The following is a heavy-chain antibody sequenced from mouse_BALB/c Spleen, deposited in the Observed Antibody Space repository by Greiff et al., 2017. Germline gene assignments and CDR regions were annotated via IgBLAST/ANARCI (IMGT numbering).Heavy chain of an antibody. CDR2: INPGSGGT. J-gene: IGHJ2*01. CDR3: ARCHPYYYGSSFDY. Sequence: QVQLKQSGAELVRPGTSVKVSCKASGYAFTNYLIGWVKQRPGQGLEWIGVINPGSGGTNYNEKFKGKATLTADKSSSTAYMQLSSLTSDDSAVYFCARCHPYYYGSSFDYWGQGTTLTVSS. CDR1: GYAFTNYL. D-gene: IGHD1-1*01. V-gene: IGHV1-54*01.